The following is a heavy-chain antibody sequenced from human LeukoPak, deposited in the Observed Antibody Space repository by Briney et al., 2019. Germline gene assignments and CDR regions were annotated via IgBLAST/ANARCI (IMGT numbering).Heavy chain of an antibody. J-gene: IGHJ6*02. CDR2: ISSSGSTI. CDR3: SRDQTIPASYYYYYSGMDV. CDR1: GFTFSDYY. V-gene: IGHV3-11*01. D-gene: IGHD2-2*01. Sequence: KSGGSLRLSCAASGFTFSDYYMSWIRQAPGKGLEWVSYISSSGSTIYYADSVKGRFTISRDNAKNSLYLQMNSLRAEDAAVYYCSRDQTIPASYYYYYSGMDVWGQGTTVTVSS.